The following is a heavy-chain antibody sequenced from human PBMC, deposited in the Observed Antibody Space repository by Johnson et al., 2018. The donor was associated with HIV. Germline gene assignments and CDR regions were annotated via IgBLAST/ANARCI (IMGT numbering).Heavy chain of an antibody. J-gene: IGHJ3*02. CDR3: AKDIGYYDSSDYDAFDI. D-gene: IGHD3-22*01. CDR1: GFTFDDYA. CDR2: ISWNSGSI. V-gene: IGHV3-9*01. Sequence: EVQLVESGGGLVQPGRSLRLSCAASGFTFDDYAMHWVRQAPRKGLEWVPGISWNSGSIGYADSVKGRFTISRDNAQKSLYLQMNSLRAEDTALYYCAKDIGYYDSSDYDAFDIWGQGTMVTVSS.